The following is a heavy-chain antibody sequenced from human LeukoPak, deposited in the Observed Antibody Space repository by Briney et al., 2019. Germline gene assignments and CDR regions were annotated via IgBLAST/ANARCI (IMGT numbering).Heavy chain of an antibody. V-gene: IGHV4-34*01. Sequence: SETLSLTCAVYGGSFSGYYWSWIRHPPGRGLGWIAEIDHSGSTHYNPSLKSRVIISVDMSQHQVSLRLNSLTAADTAVYYCARGYTYYGSGSPPGDVWGNGTSVIVSS. J-gene: IGHJ6*04. CDR2: IDHSGST. CDR3: ARGYTYYGSGSPPGDV. CDR1: GGSFSGYY. D-gene: IGHD3-10*01.